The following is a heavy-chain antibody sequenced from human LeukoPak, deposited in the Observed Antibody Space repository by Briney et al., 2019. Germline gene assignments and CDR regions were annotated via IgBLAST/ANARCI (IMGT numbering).Heavy chain of an antibody. D-gene: IGHD3-10*01. Sequence: SETLSLTCTVSGGSISSYYWSWIRQPPGKGLEWIGYIYYSGSTNYNPSLKSRVTISVDTSKNQFSLKLSSVTAADTAVYYCARDEKIRKGSGSYSYYYYYMDVWGKGTTVTVSS. J-gene: IGHJ6*03. CDR2: IYYSGST. CDR1: GGSISSYY. CDR3: ARDEKIRKGSGSYSYYYYYMDV. V-gene: IGHV4-59*01.